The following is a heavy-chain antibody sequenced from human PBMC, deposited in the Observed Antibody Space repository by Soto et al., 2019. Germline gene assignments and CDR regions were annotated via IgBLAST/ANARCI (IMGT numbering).Heavy chain of an antibody. J-gene: IGHJ4*02. D-gene: IGHD3-3*01. CDR3: AAVPVLRFLKWLPAYFDY. CDR2: LVVGSGNT. CDR1: GFMFTSSA. Sequence: GASVKVSCKTSGFMFTSSAVQWVRQARGQRLEWIGWLVVGSGNTHYAQHFQERVTLTRDMSTGTAYRELSSLRSEDTAVYYCAAVPVLRFLKWLPAYFDYWGQGTLVTVSS. V-gene: IGHV1-58*01.